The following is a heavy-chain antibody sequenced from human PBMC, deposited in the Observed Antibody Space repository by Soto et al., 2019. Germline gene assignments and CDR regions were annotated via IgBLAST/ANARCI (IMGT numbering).Heavy chain of an antibody. D-gene: IGHD3-22*01. CDR3: AKSYYDSSGPRY. V-gene: IGHV3-23*01. CDR1: GFTFSTYA. J-gene: IGHJ4*02. Sequence: RLSCAASGFTFSTYALSWVRQAPGKGLEWVSGISGSGGSTYYADSVKGRFTISRDNSKNTLYLQMNSLRAEDTAVYYCAKSYYDSSGPRYWGQGTLVTVSS. CDR2: ISGSGGST.